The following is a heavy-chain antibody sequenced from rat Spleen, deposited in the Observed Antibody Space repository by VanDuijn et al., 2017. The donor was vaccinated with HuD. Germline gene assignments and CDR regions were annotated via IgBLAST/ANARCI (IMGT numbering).Heavy chain of an antibody. J-gene: IGHJ2*01. CDR3: ASRDY. CDR2: ISDDGSTT. V-gene: IGHV5-7*01. CDR1: GFIFSDYN. Sequence: EVQLVESGGGLVQPGRSLTLSCVVSGFIFSDYNMAWVRQAPKKGLEWVATISDDGSTTYYRDSVKGRFTISRDNAKSTLYLQMDSLRSEDTATYYCASRDYWGQGVMVTVSS.